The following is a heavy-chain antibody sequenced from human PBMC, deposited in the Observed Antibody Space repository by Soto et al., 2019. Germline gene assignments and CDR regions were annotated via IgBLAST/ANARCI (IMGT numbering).Heavy chain of an antibody. CDR1: GGTFSSYA. D-gene: IGHD3-22*01. CDR2: IIPIFGTA. V-gene: IGHV1-69*01. CDR3: ARVGSSGSKDY. J-gene: IGHJ4*02. Sequence: QVQLVQSGAEVKKPGSSVKVSCKASGGTFSSYAISWVRQAPGQGLEWMGGIIPIFGTANYAQKFQGRVTITADESTSTGYMELSSLRAEDTAVYYCARVGSSGSKDYWGQGSLVTVSS.